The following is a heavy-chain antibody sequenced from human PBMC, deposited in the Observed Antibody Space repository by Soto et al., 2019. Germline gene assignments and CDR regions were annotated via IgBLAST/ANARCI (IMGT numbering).Heavy chain of an antibody. J-gene: IGHJ5*02. CDR2: ISYDENNK. Sequence: QVQLVESGGGVVQPGRSLRLSCAASGFTFRSYHMHWVRQAPGKGLVWVASISYDENNKYYTDSVKGRFTISRDNSKNKLYLQMNSLRDEDTAVYYCARAMDAAMASKDNWFDPWGQGTLVTVSS. D-gene: IGHD5-18*01. CDR3: ARAMDAAMASKDNWFDP. V-gene: IGHV3-30-3*01. CDR1: GFTFRSYH.